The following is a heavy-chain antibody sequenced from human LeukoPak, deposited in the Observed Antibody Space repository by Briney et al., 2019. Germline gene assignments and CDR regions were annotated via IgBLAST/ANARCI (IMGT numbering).Heavy chain of an antibody. V-gene: IGHV4-39*01. CDR2: IYYSGST. CDR1: GGSISSSNYY. CDR3: ASPASDAFDI. J-gene: IGHJ3*02. Sequence: QTSETLSLTCTVSGGSISSSNYYWGWIRQPPGKGLEWTGSIYYSGSTYYNLSLKSRVTISVDTSKNQFSLKLSSVTAADTAVYYCASPASDAFDIWGQGTMVTVSS.